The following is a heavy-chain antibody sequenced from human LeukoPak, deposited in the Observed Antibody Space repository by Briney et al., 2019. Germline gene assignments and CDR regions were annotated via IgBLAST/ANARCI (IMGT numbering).Heavy chain of an antibody. CDR2: IYYSGDT. CDR1: GFSLTDARMG. CDR3: ARGEKAAGGLQH. J-gene: IGHJ1*01. V-gene: IGHV4-30-4*08. Sequence: SGPTLVNPTETLTLTCSVSGFSLTDARMGVSWIRQPPGKALEWIGYIYYSGDTYYNPSLKSRVTISVDTSKNQFSLRLYSVTAADTAVYYCARGEKAAGGLQHWGQGTLVTVSS. D-gene: IGHD1-14*01.